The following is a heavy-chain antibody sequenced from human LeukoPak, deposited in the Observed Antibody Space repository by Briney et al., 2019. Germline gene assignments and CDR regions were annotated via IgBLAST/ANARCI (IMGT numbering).Heavy chain of an antibody. CDR3: ARCHLWFEEYYFDY. J-gene: IGHJ4*02. D-gene: IGHD3-10*01. CDR2: ISAYNGNT. Sequence: ASVKVSCKASGYTFTSYGISWVRQAPGQGLEWMGWISAYNGNTNYAQKLQGRVTMTTDTSTSTAYMELRSLRSDDTAVYYCARCHLWFEEYYFDYWGQGTLVTVSS. CDR1: GYTFTSYG. V-gene: IGHV1-18*04.